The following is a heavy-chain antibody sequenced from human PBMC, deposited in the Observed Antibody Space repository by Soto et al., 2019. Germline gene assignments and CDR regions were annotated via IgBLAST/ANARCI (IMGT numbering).Heavy chain of an antibody. CDR1: GGSISSSSYY. V-gene: IGHV4-39*01. D-gene: IGHD3-10*01. CDR3: ARHLITMLRELLNWLDP. J-gene: IGHJ5*02. CDR2: IYYSGST. Sequence: SETLSLTCTVSGGSISSSSYYWGWIRQPPGKGLEWIGSIYYSGSTYYNPSLKSRVTISVDTSKNQFSLKLSSVTAADTAVYYCARHLITMLRELLNWLDPWGQGTLVNVSS.